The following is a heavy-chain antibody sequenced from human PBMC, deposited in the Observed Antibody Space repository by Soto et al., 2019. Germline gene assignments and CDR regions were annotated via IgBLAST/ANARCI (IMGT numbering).Heavy chain of an antibody. CDR1: GWTFSSYA. CDR2: IIPISGAA. J-gene: IGHJ6*02. D-gene: IGHD3-3*01. CDR3: AGSLRFPLAGMDV. V-gene: IGHV1-69*13. Sequence: GASVKVSCKASGWTFSSYAISWVGQAPGQGREWMGEIIPISGAANYAHKFQGRVTITADVSASTAYMELSSLRSEDTAVYYCAGSLRFPLAGMDVWGQGTTVTVSS.